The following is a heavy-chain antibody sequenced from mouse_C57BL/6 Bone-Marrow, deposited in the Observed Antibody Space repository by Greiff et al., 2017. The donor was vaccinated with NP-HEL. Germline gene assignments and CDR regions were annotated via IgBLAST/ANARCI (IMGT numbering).Heavy chain of an antibody. Sequence: EVQLVESGEGLVKPGGSLKLSCAASGFTFSSYAMSWVRQTPEKRLEWVAYISSGGDYIYYADTVKGRFTISRDNARNTLYLQMSSLKSEDTAMYYCTRVDGYSRAMDYWGQGTSVTVSS. CDR1: GFTFSSYA. CDR3: TRVDGYSRAMDY. CDR2: ISSGGDYI. J-gene: IGHJ4*01. V-gene: IGHV5-9-1*02. D-gene: IGHD2-3*01.